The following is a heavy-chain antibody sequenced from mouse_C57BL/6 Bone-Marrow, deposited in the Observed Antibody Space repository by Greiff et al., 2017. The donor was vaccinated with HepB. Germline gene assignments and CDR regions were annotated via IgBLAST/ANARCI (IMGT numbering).Heavy chain of an antibody. CDR2: INPSTGGT. CDR3: ARGTYYEYGAMDY. D-gene: IGHD2-4*01. V-gene: IGHV1-42*01. CDR1: GYSFTGYY. J-gene: IGHJ4*01. Sequence: EVQLQQSGPELVKPGASVKISCKASGYSFTGYYMNWVKQSPEKSLEWIGEINPSTGGTTYNQKFKAKATLTVDKSSSTAYMQLKSLTSEDSAVYYCARGTYYEYGAMDYWGQGTSVTVSS.